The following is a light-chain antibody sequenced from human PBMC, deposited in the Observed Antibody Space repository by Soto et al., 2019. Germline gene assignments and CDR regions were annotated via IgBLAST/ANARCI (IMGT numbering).Light chain of an antibody. J-gene: IGLJ1*01. CDR2: DVS. V-gene: IGLV2-11*01. CDR3: CSYAGSYTWV. CDR1: SSDVGGYNF. Sequence: QSVLTQPRSVSGSPGQSVTISCTGTSSDVGGYNFVSWYQQHPGKAPKLMIYDVSKRPTGVPDRFSGSKSGNTASLTISGLQAEDGAGYYCCSYAGSYTWVFGTGTKLTVL.